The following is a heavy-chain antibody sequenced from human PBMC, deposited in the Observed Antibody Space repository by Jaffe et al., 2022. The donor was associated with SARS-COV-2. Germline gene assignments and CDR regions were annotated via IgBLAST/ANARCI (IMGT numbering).Heavy chain of an antibody. CDR2: IWYDGSNK. J-gene: IGHJ2*01. Sequence: QVQLVESGGGVVQPGRSLRLSCTASGFNFRSYGMHWVRQAPGKGLEWVAVIWYDGSNKQYADSVKGRITTSRDNSKNTLYLQVNSLRAEDTAVYYCARDRNWGRSNWYFDLWGRGTLVTVSS. CDR3: ARDRNWGRSNWYFDL. CDR1: GFNFRSYG. D-gene: IGHD7-27*01. V-gene: IGHV3-33*01.